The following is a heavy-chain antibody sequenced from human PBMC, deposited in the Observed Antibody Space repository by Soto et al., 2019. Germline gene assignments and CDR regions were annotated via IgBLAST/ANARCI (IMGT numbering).Heavy chain of an antibody. CDR2: ISGRGFKT. D-gene: IGHD7-27*01. CDR1: GFIFENFG. J-gene: IGHJ5*02. Sequence: VGSLILSCATSGFIFENFGMSWGLQAPGKGLEWISSISGRGFKTYYADSVKGRFTISRDNSKSTVYLELNNLSAEDTAVYHGAKKQGVELGPLANGEWFDHWGQGA. V-gene: IGHV3-23*01. CDR3: AKKQGVELGPLANGEWFDH.